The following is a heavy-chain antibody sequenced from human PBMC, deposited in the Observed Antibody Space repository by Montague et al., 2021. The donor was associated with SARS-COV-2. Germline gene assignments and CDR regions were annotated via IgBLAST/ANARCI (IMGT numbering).Heavy chain of an antibody. D-gene: IGHD3-9*01. Sequence: SETLSFTCTVSGGSISSSSYYWGWIRQPPGKGLEWIGSIYYSGSTYYNPSLKSRVTISVDTSKNQFSLKLSSVTAADTAVYYCARLGLRYFDWLLLGEGYFDYWGQGTLVTVSS. CDR2: IYYSGST. CDR1: GGSISSSSYY. CDR3: ARLGLRYFDWLLLGEGYFDY. J-gene: IGHJ4*02. V-gene: IGHV4-39*01.